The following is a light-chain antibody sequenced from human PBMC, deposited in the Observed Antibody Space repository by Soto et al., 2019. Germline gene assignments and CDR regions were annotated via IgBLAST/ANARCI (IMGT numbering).Light chain of an antibody. CDR1: QSVVGY. J-gene: IGKJ4*01. CDR3: PQRNNWPLT. CDR2: DAS. Sequence: EIVLTQSPGTLSLSPGERATLSCRASQSVVGYISWYQQKPGQAPRILIYDASNRVPGTPARFSGSGSGTDFPLTLSSLEPEDFAVYYCPQRNNWPLTFGGGTKVEIK. V-gene: IGKV3-11*01.